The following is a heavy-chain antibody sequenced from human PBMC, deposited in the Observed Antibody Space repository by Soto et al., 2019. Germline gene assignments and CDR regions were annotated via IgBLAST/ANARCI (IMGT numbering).Heavy chain of an antibody. V-gene: IGHV1-18*04. Sequence: QVHLEQSGVEVKKPGASVKVSCKASNYTFTYYGISWVRQAPGQGLEWMGWISAYSGYTNYAQNLQGRVFTTTDTSTNTAYLELRSLRSDDTAMYYCASDYCSSPKCSRYKYFDFWGQGTLITVSS. J-gene: IGHJ4*02. CDR3: ASDYCSSPKCSRYKYFDF. CDR2: ISAYSGYT. CDR1: NYTFTYYG. D-gene: IGHD2-2*01.